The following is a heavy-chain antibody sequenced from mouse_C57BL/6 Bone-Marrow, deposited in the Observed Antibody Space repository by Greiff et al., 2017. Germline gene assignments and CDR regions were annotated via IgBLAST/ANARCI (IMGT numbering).Heavy chain of an antibody. J-gene: IGHJ2*01. Sequence: VQLQQSGAELVKPGASVKLSCTASGFNINDYYMHWVKQRPEQGLEWIGRIDPEDGETKSAPKFQGKATLTADTSSNTASLQLSSLTSEDTAVYYGARDSNYLYYFDDWGQGTTLTVSS. CDR2: IDPEDGET. CDR3: ARDSNYLYYFDD. CDR1: GFNINDYY. D-gene: IGHD2-5*01. V-gene: IGHV14-2*01.